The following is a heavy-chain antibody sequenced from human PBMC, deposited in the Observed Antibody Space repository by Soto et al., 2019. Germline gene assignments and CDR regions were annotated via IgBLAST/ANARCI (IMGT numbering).Heavy chain of an antibody. CDR3: ARLTFKAAGRTRSLDY. CDR2: IYYSGGS. V-gene: IGHV4-31*03. CDR1: GGSISSGGYY. D-gene: IGHD2-15*01. J-gene: IGHJ4*02. Sequence: SETLSLTCTVSGGSISSGGYYWSWIRQHPGKGLEWIGYIYYSGGSYYNPSLKSRVNISVDTSRNQFSLKLTSVTAADTAVYYCARLTFKAAGRTRSLDYWGQGTLV.